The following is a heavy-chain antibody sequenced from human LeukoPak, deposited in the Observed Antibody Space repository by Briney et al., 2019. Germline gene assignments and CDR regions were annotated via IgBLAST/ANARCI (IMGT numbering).Heavy chain of an antibody. J-gene: IGHJ4*02. CDR1: GFTVSSNY. CDR2: IYSGGST. Sequence: GGSLRLSCAASGFTVSSNYMSWVRQAPGKGLEWVSVIYSGGSTYYADSVKGRFTISRDNSKNTLYLQMNSLRAEDTAVYYCARDPGGSYYGYWGQGTLVTVSS. CDR3: ARDPGGSYYGY. V-gene: IGHV3-66*02. D-gene: IGHD1-26*01.